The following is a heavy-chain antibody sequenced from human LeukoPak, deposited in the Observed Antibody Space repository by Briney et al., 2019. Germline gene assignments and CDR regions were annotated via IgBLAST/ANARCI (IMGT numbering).Heavy chain of an antibody. J-gene: IGHJ4*02. Sequence: PGGSLRLSCAASGFTFSSYAMHWVRQAPGKGLEWVAVISYDGSNKYYADSVKGRFTISRDNSKNTLYLQMNSLRAEDTAVYYCAKLLSGIAAAGIDYWGQGTLVTVSS. V-gene: IGHV3-30-3*02. D-gene: IGHD6-13*01. CDR1: GFTFSSYA. CDR3: AKLLSGIAAAGIDY. CDR2: ISYDGSNK.